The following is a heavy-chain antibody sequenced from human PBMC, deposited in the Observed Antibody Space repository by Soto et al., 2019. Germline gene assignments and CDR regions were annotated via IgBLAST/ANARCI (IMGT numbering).Heavy chain of an antibody. J-gene: IGHJ6*02. V-gene: IGHV6-1*01. CDR3: AREGANYDFWKHYYYGMDV. CDR2: TYYRSKWYN. CDR1: GGSVSSNIAA. Sequence: SQTLSLTCAISGGSVSSNIAAWNCIRQSPSRGLEWLGRTYYRSKWYNDYAVSVKSRITINPDTSKNQFSLQLNSVTPEDTAVYYCAREGANYDFWKHYYYGMDVWGQGTPVTVSS. D-gene: IGHD3-3*01.